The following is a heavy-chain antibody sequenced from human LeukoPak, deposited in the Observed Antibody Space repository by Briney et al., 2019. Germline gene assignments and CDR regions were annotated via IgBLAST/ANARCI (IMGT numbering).Heavy chain of an antibody. Sequence: KGGESLKISCEGSGYSFSNYWIGWVRQMPGKGLEWMGIIYPGDYETRYSPSFQGLVTISVDKSISTAYLQWSSLKASDTAMYYCAIPPGHCGNDCSFDHWGQGTLVTVSS. CDR2: IYPGDYET. V-gene: IGHV5-51*01. CDR3: AIPPGHCGNDCSFDH. CDR1: GYSFSNYW. J-gene: IGHJ4*02. D-gene: IGHD2-21*02.